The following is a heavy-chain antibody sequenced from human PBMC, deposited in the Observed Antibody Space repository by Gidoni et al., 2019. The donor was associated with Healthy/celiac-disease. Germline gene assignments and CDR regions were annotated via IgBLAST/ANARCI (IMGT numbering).Heavy chain of an antibody. CDR2: ISGSGGST. D-gene: IGHD6-13*01. CDR3: AKGYSSSWYYFDY. Sequence: EVQLLESGGGLVQPGGSLILSCAASGFTFSSYAMRWVRQAPGKGLEWVSAISGSGGSTYYADSVKGRFTISRDNSKNTLYLQMNSLRAEDTAVYYCAKGYSSSWYYFDYWGQGTLVTVSS. CDR1: GFTFSSYA. V-gene: IGHV3-23*01. J-gene: IGHJ4*02.